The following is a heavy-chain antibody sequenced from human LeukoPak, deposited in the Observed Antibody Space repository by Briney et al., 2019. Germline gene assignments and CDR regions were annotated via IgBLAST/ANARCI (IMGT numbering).Heavy chain of an antibody. D-gene: IGHD3-10*01. CDR2: IRSKANTYAT. J-gene: IGHJ6*03. Sequence: GGSLRLSCAASGVTFSGSAMHWVRQASGKGLEWLGHIRSKANTYATTYAASGKGRFTISRDDSKNTAYLQMNRLKTEDTAVYYCTRELGELLSGTLFYYYLDVWGKGTTVTISS. CDR1: GVTFSGSA. CDR3: TRELGELLSGTLFYYYLDV. V-gene: IGHV3-73*01.